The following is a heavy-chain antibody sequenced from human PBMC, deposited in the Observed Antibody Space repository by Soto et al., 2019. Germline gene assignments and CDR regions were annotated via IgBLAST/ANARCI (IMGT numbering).Heavy chain of an antibody. CDR1: GYTFTTFW. D-gene: IGHD2-2*01. CDR2: IDPRDSYT. Sequence: LKISCTGFGYTFTTFWISWVRQMPGRGLEWMGRIDPRDSYTNYSPSFQGHVTISVDKSISTAYLQWGSLKASDTAMYYCARLYCTSSTCDSWFDPWGQGTLVTVSS. J-gene: IGHJ5*02. CDR3: ARLYCTSSTCDSWFDP. V-gene: IGHV5-10-1*01.